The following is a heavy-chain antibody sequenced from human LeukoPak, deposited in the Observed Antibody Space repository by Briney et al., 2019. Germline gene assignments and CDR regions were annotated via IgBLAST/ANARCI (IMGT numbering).Heavy chain of an antibody. CDR3: ATWDYDFWSGYHDY. J-gene: IGHJ4*02. CDR2: FDPEDGET. V-gene: IGHV1-24*01. Sequence: ASVTVSCKVFGYTLTELSMHWVRQALGKGLEWMGGFDPEDGETIYAQKFQGRVTMTEDTSTDTAYMELSSLRSEDTAVYYCATWDYDFWSGYHDYWGQGTLVTVSS. D-gene: IGHD3-3*01. CDR1: GYTLTELS.